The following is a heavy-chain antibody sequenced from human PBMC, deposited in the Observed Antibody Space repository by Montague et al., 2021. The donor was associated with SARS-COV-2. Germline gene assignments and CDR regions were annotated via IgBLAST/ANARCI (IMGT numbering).Heavy chain of an antibody. Sequence: SETLSLTCTVSGGSISSSSYYWGWIRQPPGKGLEWIGSIYYSGSTYYNPSLKSRVTISVDTSKNQFSLKLSSVTAADTAVYYCARQGGGFGEFELFDYWGQGTLVTVSS. CDR2: IYYSGST. CDR1: GGSISSSSYY. CDR3: ARQGGGFGEFELFDY. J-gene: IGHJ4*02. D-gene: IGHD3-10*01. V-gene: IGHV4-39*01.